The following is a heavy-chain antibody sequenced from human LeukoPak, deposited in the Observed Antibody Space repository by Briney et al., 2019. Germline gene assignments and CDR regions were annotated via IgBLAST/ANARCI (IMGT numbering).Heavy chain of an antibody. CDR3: ATPPGYCGNACSFAH. V-gene: IGHV5-51*01. CDR1: GYSFSNYW. D-gene: IGHD2-21*02. CDR2: IYPGDYET. J-gene: IGHJ4*02. Sequence: GESLKISCEGSGYSFSNYWIGWVRQMPGKGLEWMGIIYPGDYETRYSPSFQGLVTISVDKSISTAYLQWSSLKASDTAMYYCATPPGYCGNACSFAHGGQGPLVTVSS.